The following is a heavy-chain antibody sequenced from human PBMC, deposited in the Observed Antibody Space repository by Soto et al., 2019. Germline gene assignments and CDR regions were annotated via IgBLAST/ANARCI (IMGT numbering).Heavy chain of an antibody. J-gene: IGHJ4*02. CDR2: INPSGYST. CDR3: ASGSGWSRPFDY. D-gene: IGHD6-19*01. V-gene: IGHV1-46*03. CDR1: GYSFTSYY. Sequence: QVQLVQSGAEVKKPGALVKVSCKASGYSFTSYYMHWVRQAPGQGLEWMGYINPSGYSTSNTQKFQGRVTMTRDPSTTTVSMELSSLRSEDTAVYYCASGSGWSRPFDYWGQGTLVTVSS.